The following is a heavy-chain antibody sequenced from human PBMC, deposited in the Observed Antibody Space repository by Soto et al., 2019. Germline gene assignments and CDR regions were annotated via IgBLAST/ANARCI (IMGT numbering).Heavy chain of an antibody. Sequence: LSLTCTVSGGSVSGGGDYWSWIRQSPGNVLEWIGHIYYSGRTDYNPSLKSRLTISIDTSKNQFSLNLSTVTAADTAVYYCARNWAIAVAGKFDYWGPGMLVTVSS. CDR1: GGSVSGGGDY. CDR2: IYYSGRT. J-gene: IGHJ4*02. CDR3: ARNWAIAVAGKFDY. D-gene: IGHD6-19*01. V-gene: IGHV4-61*08.